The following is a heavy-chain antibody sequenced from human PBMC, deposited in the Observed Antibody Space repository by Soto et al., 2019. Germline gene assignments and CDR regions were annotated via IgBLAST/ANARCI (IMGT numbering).Heavy chain of an antibody. CDR3: ARAIAAAGNNWFDP. CDR2: IYNSGTF. Sequence: SETLSLTCSVSGGSVSSGSSYWSWIRQPPGKGLEWIGFIYNSGTFNYNPSLKSRVTLSVDTSKHQFSLKLSSVTAADTAVYSCARAIAAAGNNWFDPWGQGTLVTVSS. CDR1: GGSVSSGSSY. D-gene: IGHD6-13*01. J-gene: IGHJ5*02. V-gene: IGHV4-61*01.